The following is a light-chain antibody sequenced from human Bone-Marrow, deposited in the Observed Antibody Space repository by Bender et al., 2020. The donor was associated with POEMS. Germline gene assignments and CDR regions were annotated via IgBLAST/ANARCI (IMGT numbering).Light chain of an antibody. J-gene: IGLJ1*01. CDR1: SSNIGNNY. V-gene: IGLV1-51*01. CDR2: ESR. CDR3: GTWDSSLSVFV. Sequence: QSVLTQSPSVSAAPGQKVTISCSGSSSNIGNNYVSWYQQLPKTAPKLLIYESRKRPSGIADRFSASKFGTSATLDITGLQTGDEADYYCGTWDSSLSVFVFGTGTKVTVL.